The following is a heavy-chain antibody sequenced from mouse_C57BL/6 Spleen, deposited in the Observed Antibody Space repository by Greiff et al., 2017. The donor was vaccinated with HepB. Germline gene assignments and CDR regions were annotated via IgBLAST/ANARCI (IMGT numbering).Heavy chain of an antibody. Sequence: EVKLVESGGGLVKPGGSLKLSCAASGFTFSSYAMSWVRQTPEKRLEWVATISDGGSYTYYPDNVKGRFTISRDNAKNNLYLQMSHLKSEDTAMYYCARGDFDVWGTGTTGTVSS. CDR1: GFTFSSYA. CDR2: ISDGGSYT. V-gene: IGHV5-4*03. J-gene: IGHJ1*03. CDR3: ARGDFDV.